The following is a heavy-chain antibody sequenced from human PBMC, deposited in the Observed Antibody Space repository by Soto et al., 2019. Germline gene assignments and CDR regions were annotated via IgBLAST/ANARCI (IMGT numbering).Heavy chain of an antibody. CDR3: ARDLGYSSSWYWAGKYYGMDV. CDR2: ISAYNGNT. V-gene: IGHV1-18*04. CDR1: GYTFTSYG. Sequence: ASVKVSCKASGYTFTSYGISWVRQAPGQGLEWMGWISAYNGNTNYAQKLQGRVTMTTDTSTSTAYMELRSLRSDDTAVYYCARDLGYSSSWYWAGKYYGMDVWGKGTTVIVSS. J-gene: IGHJ6*04. D-gene: IGHD6-13*01.